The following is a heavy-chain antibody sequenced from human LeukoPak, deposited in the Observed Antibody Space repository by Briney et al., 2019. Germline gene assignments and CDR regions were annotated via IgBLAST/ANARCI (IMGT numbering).Heavy chain of an antibody. V-gene: IGHV3-33*06. J-gene: IGHJ4*02. CDR3: AKGPVTGYSTSFLDY. D-gene: IGHD6-13*01. CDR2: IWYDGSNK. CDR1: GFTFSSYG. Sequence: GGSLRLSCAASGFTFSSYGMHWVRQAPGKGLEWVAVIWYDGSNKYYADSVKGRFTISRDNSKNTLYLQMNSLRADDTAIYYCAKGPVTGYSTSFLDYWGQGTLVTVSS.